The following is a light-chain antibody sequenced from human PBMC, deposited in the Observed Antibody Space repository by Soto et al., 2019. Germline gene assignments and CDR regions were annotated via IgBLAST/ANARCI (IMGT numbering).Light chain of an antibody. V-gene: IGKV1-39*01. CDR1: QNINTY. CDR2: AAS. Sequence: DIKMTQSPSSLSASIGDGVTITCRASQNINTYLNWYQQKPGKAPKLLISAASNLQSGVPSRFSGSGSGTDFTLTISSLQPEDFATYYCQQSFSTLLITFGQGTRLEIK. J-gene: IGKJ5*01. CDR3: QQSFSTLLIT.